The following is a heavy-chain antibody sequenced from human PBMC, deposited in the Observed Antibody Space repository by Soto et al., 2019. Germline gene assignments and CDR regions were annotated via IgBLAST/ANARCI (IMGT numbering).Heavy chain of an antibody. J-gene: IGHJ4*02. CDR1: GYTFTGYA. CDR3: ALGYCSSTSCQYYFDL. V-gene: IGHV1-3*01. D-gene: IGHD2-2*01. Sequence: QVQLVQSGAEVKKPGASVKVSCKASGYTFTGYAIHWVRQAPGQRHEWMGWINGGNGDTKYSQKFQGRVTITRDTYARTAYLESPSRGAEATAVYHCALGYCSSTSCQYYFDLWGQGTLVTVSS. CDR2: INGGNGDT.